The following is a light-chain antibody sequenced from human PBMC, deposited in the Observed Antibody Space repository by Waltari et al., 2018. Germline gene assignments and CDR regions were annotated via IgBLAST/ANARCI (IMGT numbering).Light chain of an antibody. CDR3: QQYYTAPLT. CDR2: WAF. J-gene: IGKJ4*01. Sequence: DIVMTQSPDSLAVSLGERTTINCTSSQGVLSSLNNNHYLAGYQQKPGQPPKLLIYWAFTRESGVPDRFSGSGSGTDFTLTISSLQAEDVAVYYCQQYYTAPLTFGGGTKVEIK. CDR1: QGVLSSLNNNHY. V-gene: IGKV4-1*01.